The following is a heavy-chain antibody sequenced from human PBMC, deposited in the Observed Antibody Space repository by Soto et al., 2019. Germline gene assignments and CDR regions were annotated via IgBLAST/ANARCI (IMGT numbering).Heavy chain of an antibody. CDR2: INHSGST. J-gene: IGHJ4*02. Sequence: SETLSLTCAVYGGSFSGYYWSWIRQPPGKGLEWIGEINHSGSTNYNPSLKSRVTISVDTSKNQFSLKLSSVTAADTAVYYCARGRGPSYYYGSGSYYRRSLLDYWGQGTLVIVSS. V-gene: IGHV4-34*01. CDR3: ARGRGPSYYYGSGSYYRRSLLDY. CDR1: GGSFSGYY. D-gene: IGHD3-10*01.